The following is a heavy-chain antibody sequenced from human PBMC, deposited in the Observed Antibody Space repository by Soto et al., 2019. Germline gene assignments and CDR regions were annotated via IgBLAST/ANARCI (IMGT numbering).Heavy chain of an antibody. CDR1: GGSISSYY. D-gene: IGHD6-13*01. CDR3: ARVYSSSRHYYYYYMDV. J-gene: IGHJ6*03. Sequence: QVQLQESGPGLVKPSETLSLTCTVSGGSISSYYWSWIRQPPGKGLEWIGYIYYSGSTNYNPSLKSRVTISVDTSKNQFSLKLCFVTAADTGVYYCARVYSSSRHYYYYYMDVWGKGTTVTVSS. CDR2: IYYSGST. V-gene: IGHV4-59*01.